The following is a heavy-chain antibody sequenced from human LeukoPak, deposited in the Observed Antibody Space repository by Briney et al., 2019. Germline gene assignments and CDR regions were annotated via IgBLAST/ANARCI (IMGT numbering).Heavy chain of an antibody. D-gene: IGHD3-22*01. CDR1: GFTFSNSA. J-gene: IGHJ4*02. Sequence: GGSLRLSCAASGFTFSNSAMSWVRQAPGKGLEWVSTLSGSGITTYYADSVKGRFTISRDNSKNTLFLQMNSLRAEDTAVYYCAKNKARRRSGFWSPSSFTYWARGTL. CDR2: LSGSGITT. V-gene: IGHV3-23*01. CDR3: AKNKARRRSGFWSPSSFTY.